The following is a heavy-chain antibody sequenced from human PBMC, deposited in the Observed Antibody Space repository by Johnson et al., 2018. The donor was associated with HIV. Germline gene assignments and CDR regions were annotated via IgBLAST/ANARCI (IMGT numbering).Heavy chain of an antibody. CDR1: GFTFDDYG. V-gene: IGHV3-20*04. D-gene: IGHD6-6*01. CDR2: IHWNGGST. CDR3: ARGSSGSFDL. Sequence: VQLVESGGGVVRPGGSLRLSCAASGFTFDDYGMSWVRQAPGKGLEWVSGIHWNGGSTGYADSVKDRFTISRDSSKNAVYLQMSSLRAEDTALYYCARGSSGSFDLWGRGTMVTVSS. J-gene: IGHJ3*01.